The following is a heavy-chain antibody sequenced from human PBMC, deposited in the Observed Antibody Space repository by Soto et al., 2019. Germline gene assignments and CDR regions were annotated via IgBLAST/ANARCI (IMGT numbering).Heavy chain of an antibody. D-gene: IGHD3-16*01. CDR3: ASDGGGNQNAFER. V-gene: IGHV3-11*01. CDR1: VFAFSDYY. J-gene: IGHJ3*02. Sequence: YLRLSCAASVFAFSDYYMSWSRHAPGKGLEWVSYISSSGSTIYYADSVKGRFTISRDNAKNSMYLQMNSLRAEDTAVYYCASDGGGNQNAFERLGQGRMVRVSS. CDR2: ISSSGSTI.